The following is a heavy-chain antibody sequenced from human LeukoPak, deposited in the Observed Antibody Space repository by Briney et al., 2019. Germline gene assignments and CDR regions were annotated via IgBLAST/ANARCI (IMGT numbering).Heavy chain of an antibody. J-gene: IGHJ4*02. CDR1: GGTFSSYA. Sequence: SVKVSCKASGGTFSSYAISWVRQAPGQGLEWMGGIIPIFGTANYAQKFQGRVTITADESTSTAYMELSSLRSEDTAVYYCARDRGGCGGDCYSDFWGQGTLVTVSS. CDR2: IIPIFGTA. D-gene: IGHD2-21*02. CDR3: ARDRGGCGGDCYSDF. V-gene: IGHV1-69*01.